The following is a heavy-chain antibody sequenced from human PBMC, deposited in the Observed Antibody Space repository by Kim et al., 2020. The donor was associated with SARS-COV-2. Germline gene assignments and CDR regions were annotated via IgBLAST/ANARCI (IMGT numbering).Heavy chain of an antibody. CDR2: ISWNSVII. D-gene: IGHD4-4*01. CDR1: GFTFHDYP. V-gene: IGHV3-9*01. CDR3: ARGDYNKYDDLDY. J-gene: IGHJ4*02. Sequence: GGSLRLSCAASGFTFHDYPLYWVRQTPRQGLEWVSRISWNSVIISYADSVRGRFTVSRDNAKNSLYLQMTSLRTDDTALYYCARGDYNKYDDLDYWGQGTLVTVSS.